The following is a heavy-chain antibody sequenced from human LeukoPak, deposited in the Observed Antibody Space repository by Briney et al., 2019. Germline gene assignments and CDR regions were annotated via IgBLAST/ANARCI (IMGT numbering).Heavy chain of an antibody. D-gene: IGHD3-10*01. Sequence: ASVKVSCKPSGYTFTSYGISWVRQAPGQGLEWMGWISPYNGNTNSAQELQGRVTMTTDTSTNTAYLELRSLRSDDTAVYYCARDGDYGTGSYYRGCIDSWGQGTPVTVSP. J-gene: IGHJ4*02. CDR1: GYTFTSYG. V-gene: IGHV1-18*01. CDR2: ISPYNGNT. CDR3: ARDGDYGTGSYYRGCIDS.